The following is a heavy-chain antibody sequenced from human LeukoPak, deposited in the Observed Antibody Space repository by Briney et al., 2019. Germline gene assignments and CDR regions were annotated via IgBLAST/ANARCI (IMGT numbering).Heavy chain of an antibody. V-gene: IGHV3-33*01. CDR3: ARGFSEGTARPWGNYFDY. J-gene: IGHJ4*02. CDR2: IWYDGSNK. Sequence: GRSLRLSCAASGFTFSSYGMHWVRQAPGKGLEWVAVIWYDGSNKYYADSVKGRFTISRDNSKNTLYLQMNSLRAEDTAVYYCARGFSEGTARPWGNYFDYWGQGTLVTVSS. CDR1: GFTFSSYG. D-gene: IGHD3-16*01.